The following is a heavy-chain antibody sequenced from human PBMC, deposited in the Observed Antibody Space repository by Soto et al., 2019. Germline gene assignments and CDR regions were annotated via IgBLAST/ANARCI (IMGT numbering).Heavy chain of an antibody. J-gene: IGHJ4*02. CDR3: ARARIFVGSGSYYPPSLFDY. CDR1: GCSISSYY. V-gene: IGHV4-59*01. Sequence: SETLSLTCTFSGCSISSYYWSWIRQPPGKGLEWIGYIYYSGSTNYNPSLKSRVTISVDTSKNQFSLKLSSVTAADTAVYYCARARIFVGSGSYYPPSLFDYWGQGTLVTVSS. D-gene: IGHD3-10*01. CDR2: IYYSGST.